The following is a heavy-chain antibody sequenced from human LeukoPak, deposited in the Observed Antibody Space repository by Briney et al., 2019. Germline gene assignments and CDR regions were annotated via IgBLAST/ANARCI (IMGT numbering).Heavy chain of an antibody. J-gene: IGHJ4*02. Sequence: GRSLRLSCAASGFTFDDYAMHWVRQAPGKGLEWVSVIYSGGSTYYADSVKGRFTISRDNSKNTLYLQMNSLKTEDTAVYYCTSRASVSGIAAAYKDYWGQGTLVTVSS. CDR3: TSRASVSGIAAAYKDY. V-gene: IGHV3-53*01. CDR1: GFTFDDYA. D-gene: IGHD6-13*01. CDR2: IYSGGST.